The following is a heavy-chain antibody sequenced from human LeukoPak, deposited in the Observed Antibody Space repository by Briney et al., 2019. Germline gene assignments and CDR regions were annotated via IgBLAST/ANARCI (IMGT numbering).Heavy chain of an antibody. CDR2: ISSTSRYT. Sequence: GGSLRLSCAASGITFSSHSLDWVRQAPGKGPEWVSSISSTSRYTYYADSLKGRFTISRDNTRNSLYLQMDSLRAEDTAIYYCARVGDYTDYAPDYSGLGTLVTVSS. D-gene: IGHD4-17*01. V-gene: IGHV3-21*06. CDR1: GITFSSHS. CDR3: ARVGDYTDYAPDY. J-gene: IGHJ4*03.